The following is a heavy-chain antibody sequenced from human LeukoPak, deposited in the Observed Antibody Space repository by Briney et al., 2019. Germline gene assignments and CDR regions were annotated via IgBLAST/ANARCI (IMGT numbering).Heavy chain of an antibody. CDR2: IYHSGST. CDR1: GGSISSGGYY. D-gene: IGHD6-6*01. CDR3: ARDRASYSSSGGFDY. Sequence: SETLSLTCTVSGGSISSGGYYWSWIRQPPGKGLEWIGYIYHSGSTYYNPSLKSRVTISVDRSKNQFSLKLSSVTAADTAVYYCARDRASYSSSGGFDYWGQGTLVTVSS. V-gene: IGHV4-30-2*01. J-gene: IGHJ4*02.